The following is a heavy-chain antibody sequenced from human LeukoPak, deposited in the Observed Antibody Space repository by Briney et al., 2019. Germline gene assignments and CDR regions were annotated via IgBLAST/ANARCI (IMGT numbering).Heavy chain of an antibody. CDR1: GYTFIDYY. V-gene: IGHV1-2*02. CDR2: INPNSGGT. CDR3: ARDSSGYDFWSGYYNYYYGMDV. Sequence: ASVKVSCKASGYTFIDYYMHWVRQAPGQGLEWMGWINPNSGGTNYAQKFQGRVTMTRDTSISTAYMELSRLRSDDTAVYYCARDSSGYDFWSGYYNYYYGMDVWGQGTTVTVSS. J-gene: IGHJ6*02. D-gene: IGHD3-3*01.